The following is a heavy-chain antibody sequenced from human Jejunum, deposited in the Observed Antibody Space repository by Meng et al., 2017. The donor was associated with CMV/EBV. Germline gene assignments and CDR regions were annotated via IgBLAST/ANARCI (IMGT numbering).Heavy chain of an antibody. Sequence: QVRLKQWGAGLLRPSETLSLTCGVFGGSFSGYYWNWIRQPPGKGLEWIGRIHYSGSIDYNTSLKSRVTISRDTSKNQFSLRLSSVTAADTGVYYCARLLGSSGYYIFHYFEYWGQGALVTVSS. CDR3: ARLLGSSGYYIFHYFEY. J-gene: IGHJ4*02. D-gene: IGHD3-22*01. V-gene: IGHV4-34*02. CDR1: GGSFSGYY. CDR2: IHYSGSI.